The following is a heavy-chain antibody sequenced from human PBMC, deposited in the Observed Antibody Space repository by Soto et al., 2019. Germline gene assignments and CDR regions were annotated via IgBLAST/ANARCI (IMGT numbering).Heavy chain of an antibody. J-gene: IGHJ4*02. CDR2: IYPGDSDT. V-gene: IGHV5-51*01. Sequence: GESLNISCQGSGNSFTTYWIAWVRQMPGKGLEWMGIIYPGDSDTRYSPSFQGQVTISADKSISTAYLQWSSLKASDTAMYYCARQGYTYAYDYWGQGTQVTVSS. CDR3: ARQGYTYAYDY. CDR1: GNSFTTYW. D-gene: IGHD3-16*01.